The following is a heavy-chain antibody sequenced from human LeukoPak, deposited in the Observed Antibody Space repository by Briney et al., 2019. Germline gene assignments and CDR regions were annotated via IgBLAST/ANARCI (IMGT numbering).Heavy chain of an antibody. V-gene: IGHV3-64*01. CDR1: GFTFSSYA. CDR2: ISSNGGST. D-gene: IGHD5-24*01. CDR3: ARSGNRDGYNDAFDI. J-gene: IGHJ3*02. Sequence: PGGSLRLSCAASGFTFSSYAMHWVRQAPGKGLEYVSAISSNGGSTYYANSVKGRFTISRDNSKNTLYLQMGSLRAEDMAVYYCARSGNRDGYNDAFDIWGQGTMVTVSS.